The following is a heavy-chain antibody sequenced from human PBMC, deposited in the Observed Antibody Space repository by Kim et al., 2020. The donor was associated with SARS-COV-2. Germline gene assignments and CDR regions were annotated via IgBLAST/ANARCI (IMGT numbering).Heavy chain of an antibody. CDR2: IYYSGST. CDR1: GGSISSSSYY. CDR3: AEGPEYGSGSYPFDY. V-gene: IGHV4-39*07. J-gene: IGHJ4*02. Sequence: SETLSLTCTVSGGSISSSSYYWGWIRQPPGKGLEWIGSIYYSGSTYYNPSLKSRVTISVDTSKNQFSLKLSSVTAADTAVYYCAEGPEYGSGSYPFDYWGQGTLVTVSS. D-gene: IGHD3-10*01.